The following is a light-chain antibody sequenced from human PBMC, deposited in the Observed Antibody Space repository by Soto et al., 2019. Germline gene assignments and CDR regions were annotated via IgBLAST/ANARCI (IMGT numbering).Light chain of an antibody. Sequence: DIQMTQSPSTLSASVGDRVTITCRASQSISSWVAWYQQKPGKAPKLLIYKASSLESGVPSRSSGSGSGTEFTLTISSLQPDDFATYYCQHYNSYSITFGQGTRLEIK. CDR2: KAS. CDR3: QHYNSYSIT. J-gene: IGKJ5*01. V-gene: IGKV1-5*03. CDR1: QSISSW.